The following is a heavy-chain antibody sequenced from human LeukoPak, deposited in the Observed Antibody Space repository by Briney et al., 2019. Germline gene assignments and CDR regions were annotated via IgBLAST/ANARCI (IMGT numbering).Heavy chain of an antibody. Sequence: GGSLRLSCAASGFTFSSYAMSWVRQAPGKGLEWVSAISGCGGSTYYADSVKGRFTISRDNSKNTLYLQMNSLRAEDTAVYYCAKTPDPTYSSGWFSRAEYFQHWGQGTLVTVSS. CDR1: GFTFSSYA. V-gene: IGHV3-23*01. J-gene: IGHJ1*01. CDR3: AKTPDPTYSSGWFSRAEYFQH. D-gene: IGHD6-19*01. CDR2: ISGCGGST.